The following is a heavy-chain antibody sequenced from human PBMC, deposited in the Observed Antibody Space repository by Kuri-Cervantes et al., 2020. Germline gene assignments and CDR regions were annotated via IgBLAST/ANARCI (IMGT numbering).Heavy chain of an antibody. CDR3: ARLIAIGSEYNWFDP. CDR2: IYYSGST. D-gene: IGHD3-16*01. J-gene: IGHJ5*02. CDR1: GGSISSYY. Sequence: SETLSLTCTVSGGSISSYYWSWIRQPPGKGLEWIGYIYYSGSTNYNPSLKSRVTISVDTSKNQFSLKLRSVTAADTAVYYCARLIAIGSEYNWFDPWGQGTLVTVSS. V-gene: IGHV4-59*01.